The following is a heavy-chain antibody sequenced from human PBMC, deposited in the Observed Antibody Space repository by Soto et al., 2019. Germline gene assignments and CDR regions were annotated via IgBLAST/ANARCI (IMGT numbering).Heavy chain of an antibody. Sequence: QVQLVQSGAEVKKPGASVKVSCKASGYTFTNFGISWVRQAPGQGLEWMGWISAYNGNTNYAQNCQGRVNMATDPSTSPAYLELRSLRSDDTAVYYCARGRTPIDYWGQGTLVTVSS. V-gene: IGHV1-18*01. CDR1: GYTFTNFG. J-gene: IGHJ4*02. CDR2: ISAYNGNT. D-gene: IGHD2-15*01. CDR3: ARGRTPIDY.